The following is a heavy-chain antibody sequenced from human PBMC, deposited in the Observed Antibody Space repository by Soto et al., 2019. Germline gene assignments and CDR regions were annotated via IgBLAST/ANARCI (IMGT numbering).Heavy chain of an antibody. CDR3: ARLGGYYQAFDS. CDR1: GGSISSYY. Sequence: SETLSLTCAVSGGSISSYYWSWIRQPPGKGLEWIGYIYYTGTTKYNPSLKSRVTISVDSSKNQFSLKLDSVTAADTAVYYCARLGGYYQAFDSWGQGTLVTVSS. CDR2: IYYTGTT. J-gene: IGHJ4*02. D-gene: IGHD3-22*01. V-gene: IGHV4-59*08.